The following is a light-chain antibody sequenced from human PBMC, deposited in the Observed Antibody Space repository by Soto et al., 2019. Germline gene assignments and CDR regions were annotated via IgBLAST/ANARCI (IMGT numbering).Light chain of an antibody. CDR1: SSDVGGYKY. V-gene: IGLV2-14*01. J-gene: IGLJ1*01. Sequence: QAVVTQPASVSGSPGQSITISCTGTSSDVGGYKYVSWYQQYPGKAPKLMIYDVSNRPSGVSDRFSGSKSGNTASLTISGLQAEDEADYYCSSYTGSTPLYVFGTGTKLTVL. CDR3: SSYTGSTPLYV. CDR2: DVS.